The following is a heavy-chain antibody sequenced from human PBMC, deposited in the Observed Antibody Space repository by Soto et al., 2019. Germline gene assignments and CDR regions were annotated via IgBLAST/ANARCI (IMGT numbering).Heavy chain of an antibody. CDR3: AKVGRIKTTVTDWYFDL. CDR1: GFTFSSYA. Sequence: EVQLLESGGGLVQPGGSLRLSCAASGFTFSSYAMSWVRQAPGKGLEWVSAISGSGGSTYYADSVKGRFTISRDNSKNTLYVQMNSLTADNTAVYYCAKVGRIKTTVTDWYFDLWGRGTLVTVSS. J-gene: IGHJ2*01. D-gene: IGHD4-17*01. V-gene: IGHV3-23*01. CDR2: ISGSGGST.